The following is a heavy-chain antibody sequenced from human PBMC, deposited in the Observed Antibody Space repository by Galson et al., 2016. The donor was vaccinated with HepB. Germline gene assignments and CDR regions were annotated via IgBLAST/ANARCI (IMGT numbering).Heavy chain of an antibody. CDR3: TRVPNSGSYPYPYSYGMDV. J-gene: IGHJ6*02. D-gene: IGHD1-26*01. CDR2: IYRNGNT. Sequence: ETLSLTCAVSDASTSSSNWWTWVRQPPGKGLEWIGEIYRNGNTNLNPSLKSRVTISLDKSKNHFSLNLSSVTAADTAVYYCTRVPNSGSYPYPYSYGMDVWGQGTTVTVSS. CDR1: DASTSSSNW. V-gene: IGHV4-4*02.